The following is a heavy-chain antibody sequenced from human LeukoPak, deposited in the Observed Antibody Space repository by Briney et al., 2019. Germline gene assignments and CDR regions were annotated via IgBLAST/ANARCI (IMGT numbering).Heavy chain of an antibody. CDR3: ARRMTTSDY. D-gene: IGHD4-17*01. V-gene: IGHV4-34*01. CDR1: GGSFSGYY. J-gene: IGHJ4*02. CDR2: INHSGST. Sequence: SETLSHTCAVYGGSFSGYYWSWIRQPPGKGLEWIGEINHSGSTNYNPSLKSRVTISVDTSKNQFSLKLSSVTAADTAVYYCARRMTTSDYWGQGTLVTVSS.